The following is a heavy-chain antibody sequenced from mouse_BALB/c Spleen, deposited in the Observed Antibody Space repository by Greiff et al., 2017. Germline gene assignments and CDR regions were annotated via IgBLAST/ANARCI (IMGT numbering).Heavy chain of an antibody. V-gene: IGHV5-6-3*01. Sequence: EVHLVESGGGLVQPGGSLKLSCAASGFTFSSYGMSWVRQTPDKRLELVATINSNGGSTYYPDSVKGRFTISRDNAKNTLYLQMSSLKSEDTAMYYCARDWLWLRRDYYFDYWGQGTTLTVSS. CDR2: INSNGGST. CDR3: ARDWLWLRRDYYFDY. CDR1: GFTFSSYG. D-gene: IGHD2-2*01. J-gene: IGHJ2*01.